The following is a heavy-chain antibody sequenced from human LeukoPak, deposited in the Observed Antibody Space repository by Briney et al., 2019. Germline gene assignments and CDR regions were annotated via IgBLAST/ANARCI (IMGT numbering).Heavy chain of an antibody. D-gene: IGHD6-6*01. CDR3: ARDPTGSIPLDY. J-gene: IGHJ4*02. CDR1: GYTFTGYY. Sequence: ASVKVSCKASGYTFTGYYMHWVRQAPGQGLEWMGWINPNSGGTNYAQKFQGRVTMTRDTSISTAYMELSRLRSDDTAVYYCARDPTGSIPLDYWGQGTLVTVSS. CDR2: INPNSGGT. V-gene: IGHV1-2*02.